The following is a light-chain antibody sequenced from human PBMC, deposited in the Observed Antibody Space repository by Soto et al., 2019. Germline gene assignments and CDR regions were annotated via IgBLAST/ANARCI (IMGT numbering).Light chain of an antibody. J-gene: IGKJ3*01. V-gene: IGKV3D-15*01. CDR3: QQRRHCL. CDR1: HSVGST. Sequence: ETVMTQSPATLSVSPGERATLSCRASHSVGSTLAWYQQNPGQAPRLLMYDTSTRATGIPARFSGSGSGTEFTLTISSLEPEDFAVYYCQQRRHCLFGPGTKVD. CDR2: DTS.